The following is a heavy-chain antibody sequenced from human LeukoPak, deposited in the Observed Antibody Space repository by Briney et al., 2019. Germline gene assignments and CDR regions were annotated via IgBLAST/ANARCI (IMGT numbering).Heavy chain of an antibody. CDR1: GGSISSGPYY. Sequence: SETLSLTCTVSGGSISSGPYYWDWIRQPPGKGLEWIGTIYYSGRTYYNPSLKSRVTISVGTSKSQFSLNLNSVTAADTAVYYCARRVGGLLPDRFDYWGQGTLVTVSS. CDR2: IYYSGRT. V-gene: IGHV4-39*01. D-gene: IGHD1-26*01. J-gene: IGHJ4*02. CDR3: ARRVGGLLPDRFDY.